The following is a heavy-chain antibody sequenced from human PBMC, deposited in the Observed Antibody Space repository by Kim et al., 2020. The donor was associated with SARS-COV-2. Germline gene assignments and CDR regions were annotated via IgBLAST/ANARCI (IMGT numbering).Heavy chain of an antibody. J-gene: IGHJ4*02. CDR3: RKEPTRGLSGVLDS. D-gene: IGHD1-1*01. Sequence: GGSLRLSCAASGFNVSSKYMNWVRQAPGKGLEWISIIYSGGTYAAYADSVKGRFTLSRDDSKNTLFLQMNNLRVEDTAIYTVRKEPTRGLSGVLDSGGQG. V-gene: IGHV3-53*01. CDR1: GFNVSSKY. CDR2: IYSGGTYA.